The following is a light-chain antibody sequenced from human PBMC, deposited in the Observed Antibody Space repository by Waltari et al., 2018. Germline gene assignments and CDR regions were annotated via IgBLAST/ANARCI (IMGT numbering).Light chain of an antibody. V-gene: IGKV3-20*01. CDR3: QHYVRLPAT. J-gene: IGKJ1*01. Sequence: EILLTQSPGTLSLSPGERATLSCRASQSVTRALAWYQQKPGQAPRLLIYGASNRATGIPDRFSGSGSGTDFSLTISRLEPEDFAVYYCQHYVRLPATFGQGTKVGIK. CDR2: GAS. CDR1: QSVTRA.